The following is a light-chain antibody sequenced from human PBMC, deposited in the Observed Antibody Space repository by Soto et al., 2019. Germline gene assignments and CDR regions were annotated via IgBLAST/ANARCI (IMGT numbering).Light chain of an antibody. CDR2: GAS. CDR3: HQYNNWPLT. J-gene: IGKJ5*01. Sequence: EIVMTQSPATLSVSPGEGVTLSCKASQSVSSNLAWYQQKPGQAPRLLIYGASTRATGIPAKFSGSGSGTAFTLTITSLLSEDFAVYYCHQYNNWPLTFAQGTRLEI. V-gene: IGKV3-15*01. CDR1: QSVSSN.